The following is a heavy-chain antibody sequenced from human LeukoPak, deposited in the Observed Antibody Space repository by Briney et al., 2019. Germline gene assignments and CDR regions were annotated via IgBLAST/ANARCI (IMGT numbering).Heavy chain of an antibody. V-gene: IGHV3-30*04. CDR1: GITFRSYA. J-gene: IGHJ3*02. D-gene: IGHD4-17*01. Sequence: RSLKPPWAASGITFRSYAFHRGRQAPGKGVEWVAVISYDGSNKDYADSVKGRFTISRDNSKNTLYLQMNSLRAEDTAVYYCARPTVTDAFDIWGQGTMVTVSS. CDR3: ARPTVTDAFDI. CDR2: ISYDGSNK.